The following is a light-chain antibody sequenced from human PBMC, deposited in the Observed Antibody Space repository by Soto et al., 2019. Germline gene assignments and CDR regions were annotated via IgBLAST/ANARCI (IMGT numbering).Light chain of an antibody. CDR2: DVS. CDR1: SSDVGNYNY. CDR3: CSYAGRYALWV. Sequence: QSALTQPRSVSGSPGQSVTISCTGTSSDVGNYNYVSWYQQHPGKAPKLMIYDVSKRPSGVPDRFSGSKSGNTASLTISGRQAEDEGDYYCCSYAGRYALWVFGGGTKLTVL. J-gene: IGLJ3*02. V-gene: IGLV2-11*01.